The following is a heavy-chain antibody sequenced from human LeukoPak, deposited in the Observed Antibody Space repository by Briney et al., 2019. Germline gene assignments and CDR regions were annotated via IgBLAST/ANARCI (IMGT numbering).Heavy chain of an antibody. Sequence: PGGSLRLSCAASGFTFSSYGMHWVRQAPGKGLEWVAVISYDGSNKYYADSVKGRFTISRDNSKNTLYLQMNSLRAEDTAVYYCAKDLIKITIVPTGGLYYYGMDVWGQGTTVTVSS. J-gene: IGHJ6*02. CDR2: ISYDGSNK. CDR3: AKDLIKITIVPTGGLYYYGMDV. D-gene: IGHD3-10*01. CDR1: GFTFSSYG. V-gene: IGHV3-30*18.